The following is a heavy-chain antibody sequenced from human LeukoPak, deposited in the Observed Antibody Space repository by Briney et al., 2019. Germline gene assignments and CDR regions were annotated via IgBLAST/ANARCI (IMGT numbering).Heavy chain of an antibody. D-gene: IGHD2/OR15-2a*01. CDR2: INSDGSWT. V-gene: IGHV3-74*01. CDR1: GNYW. J-gene: IGHJ4*02. Sequence: GGSLRLSCAASGNYWMHWVRHVPGKGLVWVSHINSDGSWTSYADSVKGRFTISKDNAKNTVYLQMNSLRAEDTAVYYCVSFYETYWGRGTLVTVSS. CDR3: VSFYETY.